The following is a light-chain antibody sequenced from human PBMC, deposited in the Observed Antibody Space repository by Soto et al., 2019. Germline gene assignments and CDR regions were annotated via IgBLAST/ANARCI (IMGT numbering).Light chain of an antibody. CDR2: EVS. CDR1: GSDVGCYNY. V-gene: IGLV2-14*01. J-gene: IGLJ1*01. CDR3: SSYTISTLV. Sequence: QSVLTQPASVSGSPVQSITISCTGAGSDVGCYNYVSCYKKHPGKAPKLMIYEVSNRPPGVSNRFSGSKSGKTASLTISGLQAEDEADYYCSSYTISTLVFGTGTKVTVL.